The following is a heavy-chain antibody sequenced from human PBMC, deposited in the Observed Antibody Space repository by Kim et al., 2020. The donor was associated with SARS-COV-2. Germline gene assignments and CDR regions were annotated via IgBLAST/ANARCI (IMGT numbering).Heavy chain of an antibody. Sequence: SETLSLTCTVSGGSISSYYWSWIRQPPGKGLEWIGYIYYSGSTNYNPSLKSRVPISLDTSKNQFSLKLSSVTAADTAVYYCARDHREWLQYTANWYFDLWGRGPLVTVSP. CDR2: IYYSGST. V-gene: IGHV4-59*01. CDR3: ARDHREWLQYTANWYFDL. J-gene: IGHJ2*01. D-gene: IGHD3-3*01. CDR1: GGSISSYY.